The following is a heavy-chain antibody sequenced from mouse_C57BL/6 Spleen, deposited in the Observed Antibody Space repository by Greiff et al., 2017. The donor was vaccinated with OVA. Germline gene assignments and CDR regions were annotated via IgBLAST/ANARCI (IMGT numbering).Heavy chain of an antibody. Sequence: VQLQQSGPELVKPGASVKISCKASGYTFTDYYMNWVKQSHGKSLEWIGDINPNNGGTSYNQKFKGKATLTVDKSSSTAYMELRSLTSEDSAVYYCARFDYGSSYLYYFDYWGQGTTLTVSS. CDR1: GYTFTDYY. CDR3: ARFDYGSSYLYYFDY. J-gene: IGHJ2*01. D-gene: IGHD1-1*01. CDR2: INPNNGGT. V-gene: IGHV1-26*01.